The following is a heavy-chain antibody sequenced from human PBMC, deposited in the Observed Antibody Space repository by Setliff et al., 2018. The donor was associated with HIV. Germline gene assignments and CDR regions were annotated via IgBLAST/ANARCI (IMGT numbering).Heavy chain of an antibody. CDR2: SDTNGYT. Sequence: PSETLSLTCSVSGGSISSGSYYWTWSRQPAGKGPEWIGQSDTNGYTNYNPSLKSRVTISVDTSKNQFSLRLTSVTAADTTVYYCARAPPGIQNDAFDVWGQGTMVTVSS. V-gene: IGHV4-61*09. CDR1: GGSISSGSYY. CDR3: ARAPPGIQNDAFDV. J-gene: IGHJ3*01.